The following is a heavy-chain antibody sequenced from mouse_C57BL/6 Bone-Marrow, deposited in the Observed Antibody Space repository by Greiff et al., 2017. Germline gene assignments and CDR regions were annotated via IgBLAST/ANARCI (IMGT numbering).Heavy chain of an antibody. V-gene: IGHV1-82*01. CDR3: ARGGYDAWFAY. CDR2: IYPGDGDT. Sequence: QVQLQQSGPELVKPGASVKISCKASGYAFSSSWMNWVKQRPGKGLEWIGRIYPGDGDTNYNGRFTGKATLTADKSSSTAYMQLSSLTSEDSAVYFCARGGYDAWFAYWGQGTLVTVSA. D-gene: IGHD2-2*01. J-gene: IGHJ3*01. CDR1: GYAFSSSW.